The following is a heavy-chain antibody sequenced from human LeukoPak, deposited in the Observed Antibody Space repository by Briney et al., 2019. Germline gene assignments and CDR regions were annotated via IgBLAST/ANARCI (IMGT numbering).Heavy chain of an antibody. CDR2: IYNSGST. CDR1: GGSISSGDYY. CDR3: ARGGGYYYTDHQWEIYYFDY. V-gene: IGHV4-30-4*01. Sequence: PSETLSLTCTVSGGSISSGDYYWSWIRQPPGKGLEWIGYIYNSGSTYHNPSLKSRVTISVDTSKNQFSLKLSSVTAADTAVYYCARGGGYYYTDHQWEIYYFDYWGQGTLVTVSS. J-gene: IGHJ4*02. D-gene: IGHD3-22*01.